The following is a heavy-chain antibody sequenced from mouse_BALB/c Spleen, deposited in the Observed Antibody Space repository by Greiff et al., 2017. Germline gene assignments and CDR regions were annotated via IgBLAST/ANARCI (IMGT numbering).Heavy chain of an antibody. CDR1: GFAFSSYD. Sequence: DVMLVESGGGLVKPGGSLKLSCAASGFAFSSYDMSWVRQTPEKRLEWVAYISSGGGSTYYPDTVKGRFTISRDNAKNTLYLQMSSLKSEDTAMYYCARRGLLDYYAMDYWGQGTSVTVSS. V-gene: IGHV5-12-1*01. CDR3: ARRGLLDYYAMDY. D-gene: IGHD2-3*01. J-gene: IGHJ4*01. CDR2: ISSGGGST.